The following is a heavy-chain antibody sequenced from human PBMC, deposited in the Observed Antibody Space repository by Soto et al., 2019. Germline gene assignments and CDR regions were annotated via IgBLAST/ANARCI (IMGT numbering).Heavy chain of an antibody. D-gene: IGHD3-10*01. CDR3: ARDHSFGADNYYGSGRHRRNYYGMDV. CDR1: GFTFSSYG. CDR2: IWYDGSNK. J-gene: IGHJ6*02. V-gene: IGHV3-33*01. Sequence: GGSLRLSCAASGFTFSSYGMHWVRQAPGKGLEWVAVIWYDGSNKYYADSVKGRFTISRDNSKNTLYLQMNSLRAEDTAVYYCARDHSFGADNYYGSGRHRRNYYGMDVWGQGTTVTVS.